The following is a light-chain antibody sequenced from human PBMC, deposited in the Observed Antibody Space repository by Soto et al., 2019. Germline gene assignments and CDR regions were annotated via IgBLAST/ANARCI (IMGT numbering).Light chain of an antibody. V-gene: IGLV2-14*03. CDR2: DVS. J-gene: IGLJ2*01. CDR3: SSYTSANTIE. CDR1: SSDVGGYNY. Sequence: QSALTQPASVSGSPGQSIAISCTGSSSDVGGYNYVSWYQQYPGKSPKLIIYDVSLRPSGVSDRFSGSKSGNTASLTISGLQAEDEDDYYCSSYTSANTIEIGGGTKLTVL.